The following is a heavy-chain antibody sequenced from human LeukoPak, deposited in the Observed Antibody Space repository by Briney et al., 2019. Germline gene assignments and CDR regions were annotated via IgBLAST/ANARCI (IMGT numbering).Heavy chain of an antibody. CDR2: VNNGAGET. Sequence: GGFLRLSCQASGFTFSNYAMSWVRQAPGKGLEWVSSVNNGAGETFFADSVKGRFTISRDDSRSMVYLQMNSLSAEDTAVYYCARSGLATCHYWGQGTLVTVSS. CDR3: ARSGLATCHY. CDR1: GFTFSNYA. V-gene: IGHV3-23*01. J-gene: IGHJ4*02. D-gene: IGHD3-10*01.